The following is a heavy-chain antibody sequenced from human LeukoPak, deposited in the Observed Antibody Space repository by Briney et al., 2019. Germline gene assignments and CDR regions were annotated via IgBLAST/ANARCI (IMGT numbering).Heavy chain of an antibody. CDR3: ARDFGRAYGVKFDY. D-gene: IGHD4-17*01. J-gene: IGHJ4*02. V-gene: IGHV1-2*02. CDR2: INPNSGVT. CDR1: GYTFTGYY. Sequence: ASVKVSCKASGYTFTGYYMHWVRQAPGQGLEWMGWINPNSGVTDYAQKFQGRVTMTRDTSISTAYMEVSSLRSDDTAVYYCARDFGRAYGVKFDYWGQGTLVTVSS.